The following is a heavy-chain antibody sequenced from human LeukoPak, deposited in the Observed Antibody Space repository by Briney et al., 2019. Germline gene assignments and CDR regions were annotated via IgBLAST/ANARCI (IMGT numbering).Heavy chain of an antibody. V-gene: IGHV3-30-3*01. J-gene: IGHJ5*02. D-gene: IGHD4-17*01. CDR3: ARDGPLRMDYGEGDWFDP. CDR2: ISYDGSNK. Sequence: PGRSLRLSCAASGFTFSSYAMHWVRQAPGKGLEWVAVISYDGSNKYYADSVKGRFTISRDNSKNTLYLQMNSLRAEDTAVYYCARDGPLRMDYGEGDWFDPWGQGTLVTVSS. CDR1: GFTFSSYA.